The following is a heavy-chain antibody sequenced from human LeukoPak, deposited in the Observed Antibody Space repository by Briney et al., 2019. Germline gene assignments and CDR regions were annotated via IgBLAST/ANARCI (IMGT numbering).Heavy chain of an antibody. D-gene: IGHD3-10*01. J-gene: IGHJ5*02. CDR1: GGSISSGGCY. CDR3: ARAPVGITMVRGVITWFDP. CDR2: IYHSGST. Sequence: SQTLSLTCTVSGGSISSGGCYWSWIRQPPGKGLEWIGYIYHSGSTYYNPSLKSRVTISVDRSKNQVSLKLSSVTAADTAVYYCARAPVGITMVRGVITWFDPWGQGTLVTVSS. V-gene: IGHV4-30-2*01.